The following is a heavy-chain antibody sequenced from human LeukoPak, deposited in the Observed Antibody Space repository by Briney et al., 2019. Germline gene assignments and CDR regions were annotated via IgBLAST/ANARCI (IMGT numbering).Heavy chain of an antibody. D-gene: IGHD6-13*01. V-gene: IGHV1-46*01. CDR3: AREGRGVPGAIAAVKGFDY. CDR2: IDPSGGST. CDR1: GYTFTSYY. J-gene: IGHJ4*02. Sequence: ASVKVSCKASGYTFTSYYMHWVRQAPGQGLEWMGIIDPSGGSTSYAQKFQGRVTMTRDMSTSTVYMELSSLRSEDTAIYYCAREGRGVPGAIAAVKGFDYWGQGTLVTVSS.